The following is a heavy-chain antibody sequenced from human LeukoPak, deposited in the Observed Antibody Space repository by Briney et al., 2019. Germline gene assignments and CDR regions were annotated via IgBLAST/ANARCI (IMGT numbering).Heavy chain of an antibody. J-gene: IGHJ5*02. Sequence: GRSLRLSCAASGFTFSDYGMHWVRQAPGKGLEWVATISSDGRNKNHVESVKGRFTISRDNSKNTLYLQMDSLRAEDTALYYCAKGSGINHYHWIDPWGQGTLVTVSS. V-gene: IGHV3-30*18. D-gene: IGHD1-14*01. CDR2: ISSDGRNK. CDR3: AKGSGINHYHWIDP. CDR1: GFTFSDYG.